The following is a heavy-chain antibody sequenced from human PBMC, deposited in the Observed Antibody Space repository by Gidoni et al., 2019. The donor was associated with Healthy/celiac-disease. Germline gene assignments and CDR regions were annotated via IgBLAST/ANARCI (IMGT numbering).Heavy chain of an antibody. V-gene: IGHV3-23*01. CDR1: GFTFSSHA. J-gene: IGHJ6*02. CDR3: AKDRGFGVVIPRGMDV. Sequence: EVQLLESGGGLVQPGGSLRLSCAASGFTFSSHAMSWVRQAPGKGLEWVSAISGSGGSTYYADSVKGRFTISRDNSKNTLYLQMNSLRAEDTAVYYCAKDRGFGVVIPRGMDVWGQGTTVTVSS. D-gene: IGHD3-3*01. CDR2: ISGSGGST.